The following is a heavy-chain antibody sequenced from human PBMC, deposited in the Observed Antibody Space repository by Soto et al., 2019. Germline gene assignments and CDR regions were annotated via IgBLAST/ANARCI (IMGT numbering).Heavy chain of an antibody. Sequence: QVQLVESGGGVVQPGRSLRLSCAASGFTFSSYGMHWVRQAPGKGLEWVAVISYDGSNKYYADSVKGRFTISRDNSKNTLYLQMNSLRAEDTAVYYCAKFSGAYIWGSYCSHYFDYWGQGTLVTVSS. V-gene: IGHV3-30*18. CDR3: AKFSGAYIWGSYCSHYFDY. CDR1: GFTFSSYG. D-gene: IGHD3-16*02. CDR2: ISYDGSNK. J-gene: IGHJ4*02.